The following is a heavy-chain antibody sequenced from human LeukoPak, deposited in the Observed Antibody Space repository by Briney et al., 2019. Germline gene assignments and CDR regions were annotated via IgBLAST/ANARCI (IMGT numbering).Heavy chain of an antibody. CDR3: ATEKESGYGAFDI. D-gene: IGHD5-12*01. CDR2: ISSNGGDK. CDR1: GLTLSSFA. Sequence: GGSLRLSCAASGLTLSSFAMHWVRQAPGKGLEWVADISSNGGDKYYADFVRGRFTISRDISENTLYLQMNSLRAEDTAVYYCATEKESGYGAFDIWGQGTMVTVSS. V-gene: IGHV3-30*04. J-gene: IGHJ3*02.